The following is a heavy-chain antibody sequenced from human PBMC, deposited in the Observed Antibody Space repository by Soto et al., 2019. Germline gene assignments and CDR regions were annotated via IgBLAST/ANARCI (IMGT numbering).Heavy chain of an antibody. V-gene: IGHV4-39*01. Sequence: QLQLQESGPGLVKPSETLSLTCTVSGGSISSSSYYWGWIRQPPGKGPEWIGSIYYSGSTYYNPSLQSRPTLSVHTSKNQFSLKLSSLTAADTAVYYCANAVLKDDAFDIWGQGTMVTVSS. J-gene: IGHJ3*02. D-gene: IGHD2-8*01. CDR1: GGSISSSSYY. CDR3: ANAVLKDDAFDI. CDR2: IYYSGST.